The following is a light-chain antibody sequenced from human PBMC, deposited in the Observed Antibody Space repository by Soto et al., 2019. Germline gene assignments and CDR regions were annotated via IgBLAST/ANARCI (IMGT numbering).Light chain of an antibody. J-gene: IGKJ1*01. CDR1: QSVTTY. Sequence: EIVLTQSPVTLSLSPGERATLSCRASQSVTTYLAWYQQKPGQSPRLLIYSASTRAPGIPDRFSGSGSGTDFTLTISRLEPEDFAVYYCQHYGSSPSTFGRGTKVDIK. V-gene: IGKV3-20*01. CDR3: QHYGSSPST. CDR2: SAS.